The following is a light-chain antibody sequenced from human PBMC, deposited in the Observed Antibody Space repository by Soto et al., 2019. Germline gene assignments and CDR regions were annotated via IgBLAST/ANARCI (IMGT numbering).Light chain of an antibody. V-gene: IGKV1-5*03. CDR3: QQYNNYFWT. J-gene: IGKJ1*01. CDR1: QTISSW. CDR2: KAS. Sequence: DIQMTQSPSTLSGSVGDRVTITCLASQTISSWLAWYQQKPERAPKLLIYKASSLQSGVPSRFSGSGSGTEFTLTISSLQPDDFATYYCQQYNNYFWTFGQGTKADI.